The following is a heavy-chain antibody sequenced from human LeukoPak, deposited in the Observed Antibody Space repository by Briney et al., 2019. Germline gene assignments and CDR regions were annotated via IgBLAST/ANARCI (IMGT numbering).Heavy chain of an antibody. CDR2: IHNDGVTT. V-gene: IGHV3-23*01. Sequence: GGSLRLSCAASGFTFSSYAMNWVRQGPGQGLQWDSLIHNDGVTTYYADSVKGRFTISRDNSKNTLYLQVNILRAEDTAVYYCAKHRGVHPPYYLDVWGKGTTVTVSS. J-gene: IGHJ6*03. CDR3: AKHRGVHPPYYLDV. CDR1: GFTFSSYA. D-gene: IGHD3-10*01.